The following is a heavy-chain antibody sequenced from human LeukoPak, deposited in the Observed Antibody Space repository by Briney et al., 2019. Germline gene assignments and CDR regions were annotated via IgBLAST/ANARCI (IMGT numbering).Heavy chain of an antibody. CDR3: ARDSSGWPASQGAFDI. CDR1: GGSISSYY. CDR2: IYYSGST. D-gene: IGHD6-19*01. Sequence: SETLSLTCTVSGGSISSYYWSWIRQPPGKGLEWIGYIYYSGSTNYNPSLKSRVTISVDTSKNQFSLKLGSVTAADTAVYYCARDSSGWPASQGAFDIWGQGTMVTVSS. J-gene: IGHJ3*02. V-gene: IGHV4-59*01.